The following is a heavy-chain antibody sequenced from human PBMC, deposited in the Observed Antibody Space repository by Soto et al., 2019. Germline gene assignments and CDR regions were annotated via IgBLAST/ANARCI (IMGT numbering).Heavy chain of an antibody. J-gene: IGHJ4*02. CDR1: GGSISSYY. D-gene: IGHD6-19*01. CDR2: IYYTGST. V-gene: IGHV4-59*01. CDR3: ARSFLYSSGSLDS. Sequence: QVQLQESGPGLVEPSEPLSLTCTVSGGSISSYYWSWIRQPPGKGLECIGYIYYTGSTNYNPSLKSRVPISVDTSKNQFSLRLTSVTAADTAVYYCARSFLYSSGSLDSWGQGTLVTVSS.